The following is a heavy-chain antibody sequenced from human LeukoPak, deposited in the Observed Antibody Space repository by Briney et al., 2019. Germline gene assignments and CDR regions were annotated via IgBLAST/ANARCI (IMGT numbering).Heavy chain of an antibody. D-gene: IGHD2-15*01. CDR3: ARTGENPPAATLYGMDV. J-gene: IGHJ6*02. CDR1: GGTFSSYG. V-gene: IGHV1-69*13. CDR2: IIPIFGTA. Sequence: SVKVSCKASGGTFSSYGISWVRQAPGQGLEWMGGIIPIFGTANYAQRFQGRVTITADVSTSTAYMELSSLRSEDTAVYYCARTGENPPAATLYGMDVWGQGTTVTVSS.